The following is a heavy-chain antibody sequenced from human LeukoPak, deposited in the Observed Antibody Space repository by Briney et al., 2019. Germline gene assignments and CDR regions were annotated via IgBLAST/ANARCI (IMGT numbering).Heavy chain of an antibody. CDR1: GYSFTSYW. Sequence: GESLKISCKGSGYSFTSYWIGWVRQMPGEGLEWMGIIYPGESDNRYSPSFQGQVPISADKSISTAYLQWSSLKASDTAVYYCARQADPITMVRGATRADYYYYMDVWGKGTTVTVSS. CDR3: ARQADPITMVRGATRADYYYYMDV. D-gene: IGHD3-10*01. CDR2: IYPGESDN. V-gene: IGHV5-51*01. J-gene: IGHJ6*03.